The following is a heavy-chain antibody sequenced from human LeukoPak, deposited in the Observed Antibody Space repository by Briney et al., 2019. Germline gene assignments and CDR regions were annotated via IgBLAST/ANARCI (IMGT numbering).Heavy chain of an antibody. CDR1: GFTLSSYW. J-gene: IGHJ6*02. Sequence: GSLRLSCAASGFTLSSYWMSWVRQAPGKGLEWVANIKQDGSEKYYVDSVKGRFTISRDNAKNSLYLQMNSLRAEDTAVYYCASFAELPPFYGMDVWGQGTTVTVSS. V-gene: IGHV3-7*01. CDR3: ASFAELPPFYGMDV. CDR2: IKQDGSEK. D-gene: IGHD3-10*01.